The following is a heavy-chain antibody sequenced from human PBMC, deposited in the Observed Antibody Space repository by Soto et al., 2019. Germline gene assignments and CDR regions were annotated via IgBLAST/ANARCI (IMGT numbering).Heavy chain of an antibody. J-gene: IGHJ5*01. CDR3: AKPSVPRPRKTVTFDF. V-gene: IGHV3-23*01. Sequence: EVQLLESGGGLVQPXXSLRLSCAASGFTFSSYAMSWVRQAPGKGLEWVSAISGSGGSTYYADSVKGRFTISRDNSKNTLYLQMNSLRAEDTAVYYCAKPSVPRPRKTVTFDFWGQGTLVTVSS. D-gene: IGHD4-17*01. CDR1: GFTFSSYA. CDR2: ISGSGGST.